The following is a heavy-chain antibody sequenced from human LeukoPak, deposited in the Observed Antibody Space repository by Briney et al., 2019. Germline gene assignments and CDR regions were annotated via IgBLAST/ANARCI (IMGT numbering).Heavy chain of an antibody. CDR2: IYYSGST. CDR3: ASSDSSGSYYYFDY. D-gene: IGHD6-19*01. J-gene: IGHJ4*02. Sequence: SETLCLTCTVSGGSISSSSYYWGWIRQPPGKGLEWIESIYYSGSTYYNPSLKSRVTISVDTSKNQFSLKLSSVTAADTAVYYCASSDSSGSYYYFDYWGQGTLVTVSS. V-gene: IGHV4-39*07. CDR1: GGSISSSSYY.